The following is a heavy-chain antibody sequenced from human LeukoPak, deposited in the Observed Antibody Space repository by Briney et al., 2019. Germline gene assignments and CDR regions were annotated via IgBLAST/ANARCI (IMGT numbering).Heavy chain of an antibody. Sequence: GGSLRLSCAASGFTFSSYEMNCVRQAPGKGLEWVSYISISGRTIYYADSVKGRFTISRDNAKNSLYRQMNSLRAEDTAVYYCARATDCSGGSCYSGIDDWGQGSLVSVSS. J-gene: IGHJ4*02. CDR2: ISISGRTI. V-gene: IGHV3-48*03. CDR3: ARATDCSGGSCYSGIDD. D-gene: IGHD2-15*01. CDR1: GFTFSSYE.